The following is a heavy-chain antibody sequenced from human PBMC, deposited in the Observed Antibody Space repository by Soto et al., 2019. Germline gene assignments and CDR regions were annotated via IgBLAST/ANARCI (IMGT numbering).Heavy chain of an antibody. Sequence: PSQTLSLTCAISGDSVSSNSAAWNWSRQSPSRGLEWLGRTYYRSRWYNDYAVSVERRITINPDTSKNQVALQLNSVTLEATGVYYCARAGYCSSTSCRHSYYYGMGVWGQGTSVTVS. CDR2: TYYRSRWYN. J-gene: IGHJ6*02. V-gene: IGHV6-1*01. CDR1: GDSVSSNSAA. D-gene: IGHD2-2*01. CDR3: ARAGYCSSTSCRHSYYYGMGV.